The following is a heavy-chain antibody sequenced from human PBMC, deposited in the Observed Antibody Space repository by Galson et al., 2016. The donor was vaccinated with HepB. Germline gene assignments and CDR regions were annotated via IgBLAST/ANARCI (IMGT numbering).Heavy chain of an antibody. V-gene: IGHV4-61*01. CDR1: GGSVSTSNYY. CDR2: IHYTGST. Sequence: ETLSLTCNVSGGSVSTSNYYWSWIRQPPGKGLEWIGYIHYTGSTKYNPSLKSRVSISVDTSKNQISLRLSSVTAADTAVYVCARTGSGSAPGGYWGQGTLVTVSS. CDR3: ARTGSGSAPGGY. D-gene: IGHD3-16*01. J-gene: IGHJ4*02.